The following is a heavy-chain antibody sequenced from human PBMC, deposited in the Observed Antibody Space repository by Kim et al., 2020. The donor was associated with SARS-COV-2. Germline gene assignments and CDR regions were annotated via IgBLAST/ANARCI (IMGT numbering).Heavy chain of an antibody. J-gene: IGHJ4*02. V-gene: IGHV1-69*13. CDR2: IIPIFGTA. Sequence: SVKVSCKASGGTFSSYAISWVRQAPGQGLEWMGGIIPIFGTANYAQKFQGRVTITADESTSTAYMELSSLRSEDTAVYYCARGRGDYGDYLSDLGYWGQGTLVTVSS. CDR3: ARGRGDYGDYLSDLGY. CDR1: GGTFSSYA. D-gene: IGHD4-17*01.